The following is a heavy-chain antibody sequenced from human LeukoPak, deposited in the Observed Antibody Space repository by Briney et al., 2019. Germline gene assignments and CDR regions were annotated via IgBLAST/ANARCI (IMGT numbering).Heavy chain of an antibody. CDR3: ARGGMVRGVIRDYGMDV. D-gene: IGHD3-10*01. J-gene: IGHJ6*02. CDR1: GFTFSTNA. Sequence: GGSLRLSCLTSGFTFSTNAMSWVRQAPGKGLEWISGISGSGASTYYADSVTGRFTISRDNSRNTLYLQMNSLRSDDTAVYYCARGGMVRGVIRDYGMDVWGQGTTVTVSS. V-gene: IGHV3-23*01. CDR2: ISGSGAST.